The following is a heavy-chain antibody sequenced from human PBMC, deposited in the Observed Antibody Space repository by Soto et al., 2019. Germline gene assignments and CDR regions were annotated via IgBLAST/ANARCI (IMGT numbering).Heavy chain of an antibody. CDR3: ASGDCTNGVSCHDYYMVV. Sequence: SVKVSCKASGGTFSSYNISWVRQAPGQGLEWMGRIIPILDITDYAQKFQGRITITADKSMSTAYMELSSLGSEDTAEYYCASGDCTNGVSCHDYYMVVLGRGATVIIAS. J-gene: IGHJ6*03. CDR2: IIPILDIT. V-gene: IGHV1-69*02. D-gene: IGHD2-8*01. CDR1: GGTFSSYN.